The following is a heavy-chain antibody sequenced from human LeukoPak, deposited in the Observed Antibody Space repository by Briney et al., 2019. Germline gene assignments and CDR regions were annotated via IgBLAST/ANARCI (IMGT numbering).Heavy chain of an antibody. CDR3: ASRKDYGDYGFNDAFDI. J-gene: IGHJ3*02. V-gene: IGHV5-51*01. Sequence: GESLKISCKGSGYSFTSYWIGWVRQMPGKGLGWMGIIYPGDSDTRYSPSFQGQVTISADKSISTAYLQWSSLKASDTAMYYCASRKDYGDYGFNDAFDIWGQGTMVTVSS. CDR1: GYSFTSYW. CDR2: IYPGDSDT. D-gene: IGHD4-17*01.